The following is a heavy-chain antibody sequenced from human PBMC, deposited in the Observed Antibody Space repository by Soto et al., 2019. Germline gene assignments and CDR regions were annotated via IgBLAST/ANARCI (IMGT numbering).Heavy chain of an antibody. V-gene: IGHV2-5*02. D-gene: IGHD3-10*01. CDR2: IYWDDDK. CDR3: AHLSEVRGVIFHYFDY. Sequence: QITLKESGPTLVKPTQTLTLTCTFSGFSLSTSGVGVGWIRQPPGKALEWLALIYWDDDKRYSPSLKSRLTITKDTSKHQVVLTMTNMDPVDPATYYCAHLSEVRGVIFHYFDYWGQGTLVTVSS. CDR1: GFSLSTSGVG. J-gene: IGHJ4*02.